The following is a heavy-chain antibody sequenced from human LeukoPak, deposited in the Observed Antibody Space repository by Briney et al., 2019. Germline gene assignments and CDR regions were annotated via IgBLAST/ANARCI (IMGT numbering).Heavy chain of an antibody. CDR3: AKDISIGGFADGYFYGMDA. CDR1: GFKFDDYG. D-gene: IGHD4-23*01. CDR2: ISWNGAIM. J-gene: IGHJ6*02. V-gene: IGHV3-9*01. Sequence: GRCLRLSCATSGFKFDDYGMHWVRQAPRKGLEWDSGISWNGAIMVYADSVKGRFTISRDNAKNSLYLQMNSLRAEDAALYYCAKDISIGGFADGYFYGMDAWGQGTTVTVSS.